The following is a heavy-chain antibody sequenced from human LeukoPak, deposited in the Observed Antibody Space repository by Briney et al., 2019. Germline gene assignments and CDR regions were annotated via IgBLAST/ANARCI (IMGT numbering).Heavy chain of an antibody. CDR2: IYHSGST. Sequence: PSETLSLTCTVSGYSISSGYYWGWVRQPPGKGLEWIGSIYHSGSTYYNPSLKGRVTISVDTSKNQFSLKLSSVTAADTAVYYCARLGTDTFGGVIALYFDYWGQGTLVTVSS. J-gene: IGHJ4*02. CDR1: GYSISSGYY. D-gene: IGHD3-16*02. CDR3: ARLGTDTFGGVIALYFDY. V-gene: IGHV4-38-2*02.